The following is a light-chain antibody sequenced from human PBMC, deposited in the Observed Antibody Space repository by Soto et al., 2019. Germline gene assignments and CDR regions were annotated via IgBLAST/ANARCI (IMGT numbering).Light chain of an antibody. CDR3: QAWDINTMV. Sequence: SYELTQPPSVSVSPGQTASITCSGDKLGDKYASWYQQKPGQSPVLVIYQDIRRPTGIPERFSGSSSGNRATLTISGTQAMDEADYYCQAWDINTMVFGGGTKPIVL. CDR2: QDI. V-gene: IGLV3-1*01. J-gene: IGLJ2*01. CDR1: KLGDKY.